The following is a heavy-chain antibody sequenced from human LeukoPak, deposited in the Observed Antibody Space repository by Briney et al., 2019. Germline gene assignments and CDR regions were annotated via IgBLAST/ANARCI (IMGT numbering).Heavy chain of an antibody. CDR3: ARNVDIVATTFDY. CDR1: GGSISSYY. J-gene: IGHJ4*02. D-gene: IGHD5-12*01. V-gene: IGHV4-59*01. CDR2: IYYSGST. Sequence: PSETLSLTCTVSGGSISSYYWSWIRQPPGKGLEWIGYIYYSGSTNYNPSLKSRVTISVDTSKNQFSLKLSSVTAADTAVYYCARNVDIVATTFDYWGQGTPVTVSS.